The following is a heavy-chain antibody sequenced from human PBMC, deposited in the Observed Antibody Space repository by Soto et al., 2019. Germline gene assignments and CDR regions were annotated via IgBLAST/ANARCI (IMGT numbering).Heavy chain of an antibody. D-gene: IGHD3-10*01. V-gene: IGHV3-23*01. Sequence: EVQLLESGGGLVQPGGSLRLSCGGSGFTFNSYAMTWVRQAPGKGLEWVSAISGSGGTTYYANSVKGRFTISRDQSQETLYLQMRSLRGEDTAIYYCAKDRHYGSGTYSDSYLDYWGQGTLVTVSS. CDR3: AKDRHYGSGTYSDSYLDY. CDR2: ISGSGGTT. CDR1: GFTFNSYA. J-gene: IGHJ4*02.